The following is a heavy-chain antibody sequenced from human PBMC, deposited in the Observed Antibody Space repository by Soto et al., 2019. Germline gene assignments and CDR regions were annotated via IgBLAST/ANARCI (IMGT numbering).Heavy chain of an antibody. Sequence: QVQLQESCPGLVKHSQTLSLTCTVSGGSISSGGYYWSWIRQHPGKGLEWIGYIYYSGSTYYNPSLKSRVTISVDTSKNQFSLKLSSVTAADTAVYYCARGAEIRKYVVQSWFDPWGQGTLVTVSS. CDR3: ARGAEIRKYVVQSWFDP. V-gene: IGHV4-31*03. D-gene: IGHD3-16*01. CDR1: GGSISSGGYY. J-gene: IGHJ5*02. CDR2: IYYSGST.